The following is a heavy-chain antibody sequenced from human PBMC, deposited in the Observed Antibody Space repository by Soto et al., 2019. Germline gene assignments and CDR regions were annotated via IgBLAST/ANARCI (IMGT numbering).Heavy chain of an antibody. V-gene: IGHV4-39*01. Sequence: PSETLSLTCTVSGGSISSSGFSRGWVRQPPGKGLEWIGCAYDSGNTNYNPSLKSRVTISADTSRNQLSLQMYSVTAADTAVYYCGRLRDMVIIGVSDDDFDIWGQGTMVTVSS. CDR1: GGSISSSGFS. J-gene: IGHJ3*02. CDR2: AYDSGNT. CDR3: GRLRDMVIIGVSDDDFDI. D-gene: IGHD2-21*01.